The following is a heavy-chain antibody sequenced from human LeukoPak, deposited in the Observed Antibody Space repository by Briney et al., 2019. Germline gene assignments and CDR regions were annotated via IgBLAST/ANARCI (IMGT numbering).Heavy chain of an antibody. CDR1: GYTFSSSA. D-gene: IGHD3-22*01. CDR3: ARDTGLGRYYDSSGYYSAGRWFDP. CDR2: INAGNGDT. V-gene: IGHV1-3*01. Sequence: ASVKVSCKASGYTFSSSAIHWVRQAPGQRLGWMGGINAGNGDTKYSQKFQGRVTITRDTSASTAYMELSSLRSEDTAVYYCARDTGLGRYYDSSGYYSAGRWFDPWGQGTLVTVSS. J-gene: IGHJ5*02.